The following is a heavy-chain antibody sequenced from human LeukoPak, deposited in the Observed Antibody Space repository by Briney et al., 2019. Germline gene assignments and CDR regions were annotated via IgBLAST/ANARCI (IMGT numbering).Heavy chain of an antibody. CDR1: GFTFSSYW. CDR3: ARGTGYPYYYCYMDV. CDR2: INSDGSST. Sequence: GGSLRLSCAASGFTFSSYWMHWVRQAPGKGLVWVSRINSDGSSTSYADSGTGRFTISRDNAKNTMYLQMNSLRAEDTAVYYCARGTGYPYYYCYMDVWGKGTTVTVSS. V-gene: IGHV3-74*01. D-gene: IGHD1-1*01. J-gene: IGHJ6*03.